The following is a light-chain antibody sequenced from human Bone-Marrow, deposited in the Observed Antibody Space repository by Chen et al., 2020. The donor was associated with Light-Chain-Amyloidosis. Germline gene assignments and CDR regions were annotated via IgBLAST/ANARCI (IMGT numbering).Light chain of an antibody. V-gene: IGLV1-51*02. J-gene: IGLJ3*02. CDR1: NSNIGINY. Sequence: QSVLTQPPSVSAAPGQNVTISCSGSNSNIGINYVSWYQQLPGTSPKLLIYENNQRPSEIPDRSSGSKSGTSATLGVAGLQTGDEADYYCATWDSSLTVWMFGGGTKLTVL. CDR2: ENN. CDR3: ATWDSSLTVWM.